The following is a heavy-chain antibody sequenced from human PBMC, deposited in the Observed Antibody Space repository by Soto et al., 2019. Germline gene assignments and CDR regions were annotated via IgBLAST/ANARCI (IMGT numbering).Heavy chain of an antibody. V-gene: IGHV3-30*18. CDR2: ISSDGSKE. CDR1: GVTFSSHG. CDR3: EKDDPFLAY. Sequence: QVQLVESGGGVVQPGRSLRLSCAASGVTFSSHGMHWARQAPGKGLEWVALISSDGSKEYYADSVKGRFTISRDNSKNTLYLQMTGLRAEDTAMYYCEKDDPFLAYGGQGPLVTVS. J-gene: IGHJ4*02. D-gene: IGHD3-16*01.